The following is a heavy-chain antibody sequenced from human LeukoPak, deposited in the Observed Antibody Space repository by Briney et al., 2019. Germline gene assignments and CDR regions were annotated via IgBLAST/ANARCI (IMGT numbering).Heavy chain of an antibody. J-gene: IGHJ3*02. D-gene: IGHD4-17*01. CDR2: IIPILGIA. V-gene: IGHV1-69*02. CDR3: ARTPYDYGDYADAFDI. Sequence: SVKVSCKASGGTFSSYTISWVRQAPGQGLEWMGRIIPILGIANYAQKFQGRVTITADKSTSTAYMELSRLRSEDTAVYYCARTPYDYGDYADAFDIWGQGTMVTVSS. CDR1: GGTFSSYT.